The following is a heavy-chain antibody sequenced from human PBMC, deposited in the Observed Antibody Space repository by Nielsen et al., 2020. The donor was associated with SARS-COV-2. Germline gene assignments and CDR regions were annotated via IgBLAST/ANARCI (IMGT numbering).Heavy chain of an antibody. Sequence: KVSCKGSGYTFPSYWIAWVRQMPGKGLEWMGIIYPGDSDTRYSPSFQGQVTISADKSISTAYLQWNSLKASDTAMYYCARRDSSSWWVDYWGQGTLVTVSS. V-gene: IGHV5-51*01. CDR1: GYTFPSYW. CDR3: ARRDSSSWWVDY. D-gene: IGHD6-13*01. CDR2: IYPGDSDT. J-gene: IGHJ4*02.